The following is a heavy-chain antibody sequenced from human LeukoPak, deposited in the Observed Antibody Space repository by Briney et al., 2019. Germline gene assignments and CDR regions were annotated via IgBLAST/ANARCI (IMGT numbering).Heavy chain of an antibody. CDR2: IYTSGST. V-gene: IGHV4-61*02. CDR3: ARDFCSSTSCYPYYFDY. CDR1: GGSISSGSYY. J-gene: IGHJ4*02. Sequence: SETLSLTCTVSGGSISSGSYYWSWIRQPAGKGLEWIGRIYTSGSTNYNPSLKSRVTISVDMSKTQFSLKLSSVTAADTAVYYCARDFCSSTSCYPYYFDYWGQGTLVTVSS. D-gene: IGHD2-2*01.